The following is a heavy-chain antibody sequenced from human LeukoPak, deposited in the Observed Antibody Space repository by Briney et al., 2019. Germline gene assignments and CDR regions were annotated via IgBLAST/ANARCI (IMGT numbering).Heavy chain of an antibody. CDR3: ARSPQLLWFDP. J-gene: IGHJ5*02. D-gene: IGHD6-6*01. CDR1: GGSISSGSYY. CDR2: IYTSGST. Sequence: PSQTLSLTCTVSGGSISSGSYYWSWIRQPAGKGLEWIWRIYTSGSTNYNPSLKSRVTISVDTSKNQFSLKLSSVTAADTAVYYCARSPQLLWFDPWGQGTLVTVSS. V-gene: IGHV4-61*02.